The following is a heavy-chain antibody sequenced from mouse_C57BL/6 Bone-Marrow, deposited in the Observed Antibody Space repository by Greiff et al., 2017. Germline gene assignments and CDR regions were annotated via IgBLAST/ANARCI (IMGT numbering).Heavy chain of an antibody. CDR2: IRLKSDNYAT. CDR3: TIIYYYAAWFAY. CDR1: GFTFSNYW. D-gene: IGHD1-1*01. Sequence: EVKLVESGGGLVQPGGSMKLSCVASGFTFSNYWMNWVRQSPEKGLEWVAQIRLKSDNYATHYAESVKGRFTISRDDSKSSVYLQMNNLRAEDTGIYYCTIIYYYAAWFAYWGQGTLVTVSA. J-gene: IGHJ3*01. V-gene: IGHV6-3*01.